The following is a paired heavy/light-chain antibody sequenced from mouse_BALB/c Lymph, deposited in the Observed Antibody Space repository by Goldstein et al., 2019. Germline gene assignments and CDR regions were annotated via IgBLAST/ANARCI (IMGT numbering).Heavy chain of an antibody. J-gene: IGHJ4*01. CDR2: INPNNGGT. Sequence: EVLLQQSGPELVKPGASVKIPCKASGYTFTDYNMDWVKQSHGKSLEWIGEINPNNGGTIYNQKFKGKATLTVDKSSSTAYMELRSLTSEDTAVYYCARRGAYYRYDGAMDYWGQGTSVTVSS. V-gene: IGHV1-18*01. CDR1: GYTFTDYN. CDR3: ARRGAYYRYDGAMDY. D-gene: IGHD2-14*01.
Light chain of an antibody. CDR2: RTS. CDR1: SSVSY. V-gene: IGKV4-61*01. Sequence: QIVLTQSPAIMSASPGEKVTISCSASSSVSYIYWYQQKPGSSPKPWIYRTSNLASGVPARFSGSGSGTSYSLTISSMEAEDAATYYCQQCHSYPRTFGGGTKLEI. J-gene: IGKJ1*01. CDR3: QQCHSYPRT.